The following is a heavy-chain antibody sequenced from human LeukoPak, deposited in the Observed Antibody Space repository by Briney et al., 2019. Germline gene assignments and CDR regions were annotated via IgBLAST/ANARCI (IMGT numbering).Heavy chain of an antibody. CDR1: GGSISSGGYY. CDR3: ARGHPITSFDP. Sequence: PSETLSLTCTVSGGSISSGGYYWSWIRQHPGKGLEWIGYIYYSGSTYYNPSLKSRVTISVDTSKNQFSLKLSSVTAADTAVYYCARGHPITSFDPWGRGTLVTVSS. J-gene: IGHJ5*02. CDR2: IYYSGST. V-gene: IGHV4-31*03. D-gene: IGHD5-24*01.